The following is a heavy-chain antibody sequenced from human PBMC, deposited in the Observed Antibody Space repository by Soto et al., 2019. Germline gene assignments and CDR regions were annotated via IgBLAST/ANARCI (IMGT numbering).Heavy chain of an antibody. CDR3: ARGGVYCSSTSCYYYYYMDV. Sequence: ASVKVSCKASGGTFSSYTISWVRQAPGQGLEWMGRIIPILGIANYAQKFQGRVTITADKSTSTAYMELSSLRSEDTAVYYCARGGVYCSSTSCYYYYYMDVWGKGTTVTVS. V-gene: IGHV1-69*02. J-gene: IGHJ6*03. D-gene: IGHD2-2*01. CDR1: GGTFSSYT. CDR2: IIPILGIA.